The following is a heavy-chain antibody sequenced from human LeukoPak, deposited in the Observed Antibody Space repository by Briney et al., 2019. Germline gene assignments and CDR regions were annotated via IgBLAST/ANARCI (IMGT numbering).Heavy chain of an antibody. CDR3: ARDLWDH. J-gene: IGHJ4*02. Sequence: GGSLRLSCAASGFTFSSYETNWVRQAPGKGLEWVSSITSAGNFIYYADSLRGRFTVSRDNAKNSLYLQMNRLRAEDTAMYYCARDLWDHWGQGTLVTVSS. V-gene: IGHV3-21*01. CDR1: GFTFSSYE. CDR2: ITSAGNFI.